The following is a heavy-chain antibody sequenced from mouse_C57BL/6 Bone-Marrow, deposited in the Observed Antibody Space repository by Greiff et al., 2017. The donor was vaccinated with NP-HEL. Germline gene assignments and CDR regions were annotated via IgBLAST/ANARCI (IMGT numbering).Heavy chain of an antibody. CDR3: ARGEIYYNYGRFAY. CDR1: GYSITSGYY. CDR2: ISYDGSN. J-gene: IGHJ3*01. Sequence: DVKLQESGPGLVKPSQSLSLTCSVTGYSITSGYYWNWIRQFPGNKLEWMGYISYDGSNNSNPSLKNRIPITLYTSKNQFFLKLNSVTTEDTATYYCARGEIYYNYGRFAYWGQGTLVTVSA. D-gene: IGHD2-4*01. V-gene: IGHV3-6*01.